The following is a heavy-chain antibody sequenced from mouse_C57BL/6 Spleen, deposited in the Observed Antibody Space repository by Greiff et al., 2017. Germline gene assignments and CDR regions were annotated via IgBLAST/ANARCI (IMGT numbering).Heavy chain of an antibody. CDR2: IDPSDSYT. Sequence: QVQLQQPGAELVKPGASVKLSCKASGYTFTSYWMQWVKQRPGQGLEWIGEIDPSDSYTHSNQKFKGKATLTVDTSSSTAYMQLSSLTSEDSAVYYCARRATRYAMDYWGQGTSVTVSS. CDR1: GYTFTSYW. J-gene: IGHJ4*01. CDR3: ARRATRYAMDY. V-gene: IGHV1-50*01. D-gene: IGHD3-1*01.